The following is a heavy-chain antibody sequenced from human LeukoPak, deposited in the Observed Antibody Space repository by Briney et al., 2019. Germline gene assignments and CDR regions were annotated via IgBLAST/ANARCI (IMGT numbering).Heavy chain of an antibody. Sequence: GGTLRLSRAPSRVTLTTYDMSWVARSAGPELEGCTCLRDSCSSTYYDDSLNGRCTISSDKAKTTVYLPLNRLGVADAAVAYYAKSNSLGYSGYFDYWGQGSLVTVSS. J-gene: IGHJ4*02. CDR1: RVTLTTYD. CDR3: AKSNSLGYSGYFDY. D-gene: IGHD5-18*01. CDR2: LRDSCSST. V-gene: IGHV3-23*01.